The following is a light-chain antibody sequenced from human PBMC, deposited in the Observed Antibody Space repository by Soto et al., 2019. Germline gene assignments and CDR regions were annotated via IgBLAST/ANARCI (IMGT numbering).Light chain of an antibody. Sequence: DIQMTQSPSSLSASVGDRVTITCRASQSISTYLIWYQQKPGKAPKLLIYATSSLQSGVPSRFRGSGSGTDFTLTISSLQPEDFATYYCQQSYSTPPGTFGQGTKVEIK. CDR2: ATS. J-gene: IGKJ1*01. CDR3: QQSYSTPPGT. CDR1: QSISTY. V-gene: IGKV1-39*01.